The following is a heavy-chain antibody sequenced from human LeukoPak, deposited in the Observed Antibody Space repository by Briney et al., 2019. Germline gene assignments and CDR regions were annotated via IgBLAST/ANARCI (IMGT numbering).Heavy chain of an antibody. D-gene: IGHD2-8*01. CDR3: ARAEYKNGFSFDS. CDR2: IYTSGNT. CDR1: GGSISSGSYH. V-gene: IGHV4-61*09. J-gene: IGHJ4*02. Sequence: SETLSLTCTVSGGSISSGSYHWSWIRQPVGKGLEWIGHIYTSGNTNYNPSLKSRVTISVDTSNNQFSLRLTSVTAADTALYYCARAEYKNGFSFDSWGQGTLVTVSS.